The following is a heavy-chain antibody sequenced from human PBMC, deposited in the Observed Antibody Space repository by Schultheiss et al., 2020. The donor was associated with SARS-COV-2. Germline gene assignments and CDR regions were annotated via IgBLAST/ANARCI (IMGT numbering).Heavy chain of an antibody. J-gene: IGHJ6*02. D-gene: IGHD5-12*01. CDR1: GYSFTSYW. V-gene: IGHV5-10-1*01. CDR3: ARLSEFSRTPLRLRFDLDV. Sequence: GGSLRLSCKGSGYSFTSYWISWVRQMPGKGLEWMGRIDPSDSYTNYSPSFQGHVTISADKSISTAYLQWSSLKASDTAIYYCARLSEFSRTPLRLRFDLDVWGQGTTVTVSS. CDR2: IDPSDSYT.